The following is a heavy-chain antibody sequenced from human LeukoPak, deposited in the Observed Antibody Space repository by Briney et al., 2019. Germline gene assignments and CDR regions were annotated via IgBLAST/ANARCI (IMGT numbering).Heavy chain of an antibody. V-gene: IGHV3-20*04. J-gene: IGHJ5*02. CDR3: ARTSDGNWFDP. CDR1: GFTFDDYG. Sequence: GGSLRLSCAASGFTFDDYGMSWVRQGPGKGLEWVSGINWNGGNTGYADSVKGRFTIFRDNAKNSLYLEMDSLRVENTALYYCARTSDGNWFDPWGQGTLVTVSS. D-gene: IGHD1-26*01. CDR2: INWNGGNT.